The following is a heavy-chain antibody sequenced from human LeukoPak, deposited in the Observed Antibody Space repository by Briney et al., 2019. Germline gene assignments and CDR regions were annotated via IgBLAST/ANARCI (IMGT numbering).Heavy chain of an antibody. V-gene: IGHV3-64*01. J-gene: IGHJ4*02. D-gene: IGHD3-10*01. CDR2: ISSNGGST. CDR3: ARDISDYGSGSYFLD. Sequence: GGSLRLSCAASGFTFSSYAMHWVRQAPGKRLEYVSAISSNGGSTYYANSVKGRFTISRDNSKNTLYLQMGSLRAEDMAVYYCARDISDYGSGSYFLDWGQGTLVTVSS. CDR1: GFTFSSYA.